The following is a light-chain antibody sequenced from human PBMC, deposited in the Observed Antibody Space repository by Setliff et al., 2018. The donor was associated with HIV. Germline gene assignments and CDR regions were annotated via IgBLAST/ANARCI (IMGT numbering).Light chain of an antibody. V-gene: IGLV2-14*01. CDR3: SSYTNITTRV. Sequence: QSALTQPASVSGSPGQSITISCTGSNSDIGSYNFVSWYQHHPGKAPKLMIYEVSNRPSGVSSRFSASKSGNTASLTISGLQTEDEAEYYCSSYTNITTRVFGTGTKVTV. CDR1: NSDIGSYNF. J-gene: IGLJ1*01. CDR2: EVS.